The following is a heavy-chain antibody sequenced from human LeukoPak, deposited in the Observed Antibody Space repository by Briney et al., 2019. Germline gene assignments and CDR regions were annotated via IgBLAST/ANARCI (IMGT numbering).Heavy chain of an antibody. D-gene: IGHD4-17*01. CDR3: ARDGGDYDYMDV. Sequence: ASVKVSCKASGYTFTSYDINWVRQATGQGLEWMGWMNPNSGNTGYAQKFQGRVTMTRNTSISTAYMELSSLRSEDTAVYYCARDGGDYDYMDVWGKGTTVTISS. J-gene: IGHJ6*03. V-gene: IGHV1-8*01. CDR1: GYTFTSYD. CDR2: MNPNSGNT.